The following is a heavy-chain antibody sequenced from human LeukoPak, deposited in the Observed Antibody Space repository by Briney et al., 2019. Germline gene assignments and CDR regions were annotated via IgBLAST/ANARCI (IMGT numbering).Heavy chain of an antibody. CDR1: GGSFSGYY. Sequence: LSLTCAVYGGSFSGYYWSWIRQPPGKGLEWVSYISSSGSTIYYADSVKGRFTISRDNAKNSLYLQMNSLRAEDTAVYYCAREGHGFDVWGRGTMVTVSS. CDR2: ISSSGSTI. J-gene: IGHJ3*01. CDR3: AREGHGFDV. V-gene: IGHV3-11*04.